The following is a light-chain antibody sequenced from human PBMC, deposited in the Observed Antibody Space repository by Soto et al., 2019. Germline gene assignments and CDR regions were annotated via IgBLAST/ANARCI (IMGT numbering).Light chain of an antibody. CDR3: QQFNSYPVFT. J-gene: IGKJ3*01. CDR1: QGISSA. Sequence: AIQLTQSPSSLSASVGDRVTITCRASQGISSALAWYQQKPGNAPKLLIYDASSLESGVPSRFSGSGSGTDFTLTISSLQPEDFVTYYCQQFNSYPVFTFGPGTKVDIK. CDR2: DAS. V-gene: IGKV1-13*02.